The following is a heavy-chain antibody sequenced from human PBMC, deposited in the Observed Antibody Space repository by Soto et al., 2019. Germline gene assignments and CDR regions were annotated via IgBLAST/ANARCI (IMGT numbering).Heavy chain of an antibody. CDR3: ASSILSRYYYDKYGLDV. CDR1: VFTFSSYS. CDR2: ISSSSSTI. Sequence: GGSLRLSCAASVFTFSSYSMNLVRQAPGEGLEWVSYISSSSSTIYYADSVKGRFTISRYNAKNSLYLQMNSLRDEDTAVYYCASSILSRYYYDKYGLDVWGQGTPVTVSS. J-gene: IGHJ6*02. V-gene: IGHV3-48*02.